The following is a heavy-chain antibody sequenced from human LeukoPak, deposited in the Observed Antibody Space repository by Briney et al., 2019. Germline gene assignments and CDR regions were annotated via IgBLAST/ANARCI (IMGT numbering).Heavy chain of an antibody. J-gene: IGHJ4*02. CDR3: ARSRGYRYGYDY. V-gene: IGHV1-2*06. D-gene: IGHD5-18*01. CDR2: INPNSGST. CDR1: GYTFTGYY. Sequence: ASVKVSCKASGYTFTGYYMHWVRQAPGQGLEWMGRINPNSGSTNYAQTFQGRVTMTRDTSISTAYMELSRLRSDDTAVYYCARSRGYRYGYDYWGQGTLVTVSS.